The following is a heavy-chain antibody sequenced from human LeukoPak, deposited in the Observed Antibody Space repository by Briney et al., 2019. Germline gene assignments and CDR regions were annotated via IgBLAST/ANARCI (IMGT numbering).Heavy chain of an antibody. CDR3: ARLGGEDDHLTWELPGGFDY. CDR1: GYTFTSYG. D-gene: IGHD1-26*01. CDR2: ISAYNGNT. Sequence: GASVKVSCKASGYTFTSYGISWVRQAPGQGLEWMGWISAYNGNTNYAQKLQGRVTMTTDTSTSTAYMELRSLRSDDTAVYYCARLGGEDDHLTWELPGGFDYGGQGTLVTVSS. J-gene: IGHJ4*02. V-gene: IGHV1-18*01.